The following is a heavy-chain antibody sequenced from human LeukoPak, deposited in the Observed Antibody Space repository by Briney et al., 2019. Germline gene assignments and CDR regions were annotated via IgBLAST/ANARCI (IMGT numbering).Heavy chain of an antibody. CDR2: ISGEGSRT. CDR3: AKEGVAVTTRGAYFDY. V-gene: IGHV3-23*01. J-gene: IGHJ4*02. CDR1: GFTFTRFV. Sequence: GGSLRLSCAATGFTFTRFVVSWVPEAPGNGLERVSSISGEGSRTHYADSGKGRFTIYRDNSKNTVYLPMNSLRGEGTAVYECAKEGVAVTTRGAYFDYWGQGTLVTVSS. D-gene: IGHD4-17*01.